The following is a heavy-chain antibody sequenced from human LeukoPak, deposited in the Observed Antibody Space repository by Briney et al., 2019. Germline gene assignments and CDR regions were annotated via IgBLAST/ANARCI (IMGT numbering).Heavy chain of an antibody. J-gene: IGHJ6*03. CDR3: AKVAYCDYVWGSYRYYYYMDV. V-gene: IGHV3-43*02. CDR1: GFTFDDYA. D-gene: IGHD3-16*02. CDR2: ISGDGGST. Sequence: GGSLRLSCAASGFTFDDYAMHWVRQAPGKGLEWVSLISGDGGSTYYADSVKGRFTISRDNSKNSLYLQMNSLRTEDTALYYCAKVAYCDYVWGSYRYYYYMDVWGKGTTVTVSS.